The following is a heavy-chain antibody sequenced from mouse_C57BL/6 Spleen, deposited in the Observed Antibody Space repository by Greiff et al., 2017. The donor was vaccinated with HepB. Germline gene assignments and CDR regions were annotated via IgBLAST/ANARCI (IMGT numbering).Heavy chain of an antibody. CDR1: GYAFSSSW. CDR2: IYPGDGDT. V-gene: IGHV1-82*01. Sequence: QVQLKESGPELVKPGASVKISCKASGYAFSSSWMNWVKQRPGKGLEWIGRIYPGDGDTNYNGKFKGKATLTADKSSSTAYMQRSSLTSEDSAVYFCARRGDYDWFAYWGQGTLVTVSA. J-gene: IGHJ3*01. D-gene: IGHD2-4*01. CDR3: ARRGDYDWFAY.